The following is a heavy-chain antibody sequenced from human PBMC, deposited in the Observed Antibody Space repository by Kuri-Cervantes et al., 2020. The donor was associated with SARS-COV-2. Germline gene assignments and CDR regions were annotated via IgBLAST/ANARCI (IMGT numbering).Heavy chain of an antibody. Sequence: LSLTCAASGFTFDDYAMHWVRQAPGKGLEWVSGISWNSGIIGYADSVKGRFTISRDNAKNSLYLQMISLRPEDTALYFCAKDGILRGYTYVDYWGQGTLVTVSS. J-gene: IGHJ4*02. CDR2: ISWNSGII. CDR1: GFTFDDYA. CDR3: AKDGILRGYTYVDY. V-gene: IGHV3-9*01. D-gene: IGHD5-18*01.